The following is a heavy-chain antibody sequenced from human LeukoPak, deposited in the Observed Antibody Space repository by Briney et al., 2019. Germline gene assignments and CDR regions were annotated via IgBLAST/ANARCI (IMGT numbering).Heavy chain of an antibody. CDR2: ISGSGGST. CDR1: GFTFRSYA. CDR3: AKDRTVTTPLKWFDP. V-gene: IGHV3-23*01. D-gene: IGHD4-17*01. J-gene: IGHJ5*02. Sequence: PGGSLRLPCAVSGFTFRSYAMSWVRQAPGKGLEWVSAISGSGGSTYYADSVKGRFTISRDNSKNTPYLQMNSLRAEDTAVYYCAKDRTVTTPLKWFDPWGQGTLVTVSS.